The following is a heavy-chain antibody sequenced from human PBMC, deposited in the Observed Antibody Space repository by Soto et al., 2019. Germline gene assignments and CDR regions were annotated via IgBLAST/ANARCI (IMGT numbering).Heavy chain of an antibody. V-gene: IGHV3-30*18. CDR1: GFTFSSYG. Sequence: PGGSLRLSCAASGFTFSSYGMHWVRQAPGKGLEWVAVISYDGSNKYYADSVKGRFTISRDNSKNTLYLQMNSLRAEDTAVYYCAKDRALLLWFGEFPDYWGQGTLVTVSS. D-gene: IGHD3-10*01. CDR2: ISYDGSNK. J-gene: IGHJ4*02. CDR3: AKDRALLLWFGEFPDY.